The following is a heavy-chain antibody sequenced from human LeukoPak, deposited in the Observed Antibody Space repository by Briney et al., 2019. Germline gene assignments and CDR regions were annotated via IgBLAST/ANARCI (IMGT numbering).Heavy chain of an antibody. J-gene: IGHJ4*02. V-gene: IGHV3-30*18. CDR2: ISHDGNNK. CDR3: AKDRGYRSGGSCYSERDY. D-gene: IGHD2-15*01. Sequence: GGSLRLSCAASGITFSSYGMFWVRQAPGKGLEWVAVISHDGNNKYYADSVKGRFTISRDNSKNTLYLQMNSLRAEDTAVYYCAKDRGYRSGGSCYSERDYWGQGTLVTVSS. CDR1: GITFSSYG.